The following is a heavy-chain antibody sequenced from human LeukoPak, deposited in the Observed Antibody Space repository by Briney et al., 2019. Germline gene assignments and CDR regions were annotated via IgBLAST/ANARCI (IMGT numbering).Heavy chain of an antibody. CDR3: ASTLKVPVGYCSGGSCYSESLDY. CDR2: ISYDGSNK. D-gene: IGHD2-15*01. J-gene: IGHJ4*02. V-gene: IGHV3-30*03. CDR1: GFTFSSYG. Sequence: GGSLRLSCAASGFTFSSYGMHWVRQAPGKGLEWVAVISYDGSNKYYADSVKGRFTISRDNSKNTLYLQMNSLRAEDTAVYYCASTLKVPVGYCSGGSCYSESLDYWGQGTLVTVSS.